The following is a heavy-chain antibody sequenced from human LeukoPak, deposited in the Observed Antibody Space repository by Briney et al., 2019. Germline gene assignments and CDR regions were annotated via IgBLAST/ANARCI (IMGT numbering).Heavy chain of an antibody. J-gene: IGHJ3*02. D-gene: IGHD2-2*01. V-gene: IGHV4-59*01. CDR2: IYYSGST. CDR1: GGSISSYY. Sequence: SETLSLTCTVSGGSISSYYWSWIRQPPGKGLEWIGYIYYSGSTNYNPSLKSRVTVSVDTSKNQFSLKLSSVTAADTAVYYCARGSGYCSSTSCYLNHAFDIWGQGTMVTVSS. CDR3: ARGSGYCSSTSCYLNHAFDI.